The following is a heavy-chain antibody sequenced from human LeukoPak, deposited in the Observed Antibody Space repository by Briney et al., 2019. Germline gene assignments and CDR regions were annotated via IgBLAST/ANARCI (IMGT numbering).Heavy chain of an antibody. CDR3: ARGKGYGSGSYYRLTSSFDY. Sequence: SETLSLTCTVSGGSISTYCWSWIRQPAGKGLEWIGHICTSGSTNYNPSLKSRVTISVDTSKNQFSLKLSSVTAADTAVYYCARGKGYGSGSYYRLTSSFDYWGQGTLVTVSS. V-gene: IGHV4-4*07. D-gene: IGHD3-10*01. J-gene: IGHJ4*02. CDR2: ICTSGST. CDR1: GGSISTYC.